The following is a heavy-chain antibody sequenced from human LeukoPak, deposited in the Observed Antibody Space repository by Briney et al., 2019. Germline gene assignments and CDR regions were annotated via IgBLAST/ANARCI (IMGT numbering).Heavy chain of an antibody. CDR1: GYTFTGYY. J-gene: IGHJ6*03. V-gene: IGHV1-2*02. CDR3: ARDHVSVVRETIYYYYYMDV. Sequence: ASVKVSCKASGYTFTGYYMHWVRQAPGQGLEWMGWINPNSGGTNYAQKFQGRVTMTRDTSISTAYMELSRLRSDDTAVYYCARDHVSVVRETIYYYYYMDVWGKGTTVTISS. CDR2: INPNSGGT. D-gene: IGHD3-10*01.